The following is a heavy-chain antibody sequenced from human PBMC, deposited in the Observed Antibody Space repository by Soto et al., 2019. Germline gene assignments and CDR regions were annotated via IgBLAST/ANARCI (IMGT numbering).Heavy chain of an antibody. CDR3: AKDPNGDYLGAFDS. D-gene: IGHD4-17*01. V-gene: IGHV3-23*01. J-gene: IGHJ4*02. CDR2: ISGSGAGT. CDR1: GYIFSSYA. Sequence: EVQLLESGGGWVQPGGSLRLSCAASGYIFSSYAMAWFRQAPGQGLEWVSAISGSGAGTHYTDSVKGRFTISRDNSKNTLFLQMNSLIAEDTAVYYCAKDPNGDYLGAFDSWGQGTLVTVSS.